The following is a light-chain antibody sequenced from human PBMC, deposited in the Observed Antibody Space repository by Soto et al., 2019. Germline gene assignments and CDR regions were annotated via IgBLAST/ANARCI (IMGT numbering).Light chain of an antibody. J-gene: IGLJ1*01. Sequence: QSVLTQPASVSGSPGQSITISCTGTSSDVGSYNLVSWYQQHPGKAPKLMIYEVSKRPSGVSNRFSGSKSGNTASLTISGLQAEDEADYYCCSYAGSSTVFGTETKVTVL. CDR1: SSDVGSYNL. V-gene: IGLV2-23*02. CDR2: EVS. CDR3: CSYAGSSTV.